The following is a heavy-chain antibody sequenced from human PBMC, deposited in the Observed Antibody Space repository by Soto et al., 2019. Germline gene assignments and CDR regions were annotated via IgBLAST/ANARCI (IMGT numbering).Heavy chain of an antibody. CDR2: ISYDGSNK. D-gene: IGHD2-2*01. CDR3: AKEERSTSWGYLDYYYGMDV. CDR1: GFTFSSYG. V-gene: IGHV3-30*18. J-gene: IGHJ6*02. Sequence: GGSLRLSCAASGFTFSSYGMHWVRQAPGKGLEWVAVISYDGSNKYYADSVKGRFTISRDNSKNTLYLQMNSLRAEDTAVYYCAKEERSTSWGYLDYYYGMDVWGQGTTVTVSS.